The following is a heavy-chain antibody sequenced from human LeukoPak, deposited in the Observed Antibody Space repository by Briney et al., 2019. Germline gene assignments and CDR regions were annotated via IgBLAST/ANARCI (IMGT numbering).Heavy chain of an antibody. Sequence: GGSLRLSCAASGFSFSSFEMSWVRQAPGKGLECIAYISSASGTIYHADSVKGRFTISRDNANNSQYLQMNSLRAEDTAIYYCARSTELSDPYFYYGMDVWGQGTTVTVSS. D-gene: IGHD1-26*01. CDR2: ISSASGTI. CDR3: ARSTELSDPYFYYGMDV. V-gene: IGHV3-48*03. J-gene: IGHJ6*02. CDR1: GFSFSSFE.